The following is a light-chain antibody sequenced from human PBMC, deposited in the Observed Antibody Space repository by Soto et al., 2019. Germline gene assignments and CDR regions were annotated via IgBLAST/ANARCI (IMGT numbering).Light chain of an antibody. CDR2: EVS. Sequence: QSALTQPASVSGSPGQSITISCTGTSSDVGSYNLVSWYQQHPGKAPKLMIFEVSKRPSGVSNRLSGSKSGNTASLTISGLQFEDEADYYCCSYAGSSTPYAFGTGTKVTVL. CDR3: CSYAGSSTPYA. J-gene: IGLJ1*01. V-gene: IGLV2-23*02. CDR1: SSDVGSYNL.